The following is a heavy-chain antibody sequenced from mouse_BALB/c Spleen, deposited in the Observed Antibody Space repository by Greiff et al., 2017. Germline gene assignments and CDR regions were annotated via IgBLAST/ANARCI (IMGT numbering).Heavy chain of an antibody. CDR3: ATYYYRYDYFDY. CDR2: INSNGGST. V-gene: IGHV5-6-2*01. Sequence: EVMLVESGGGLVKLGGSLKLSCAASGFTFSSYYMSWVRQTPEKRLELVAAINSNGGSTYYPDTVKGRFTISRDNAKNTLYLQMSSLKSEDTALYYCATYYYRYDYFDYWGQGTTLTVSS. CDR1: GFTFSSYY. J-gene: IGHJ2*01. D-gene: IGHD2-14*01.